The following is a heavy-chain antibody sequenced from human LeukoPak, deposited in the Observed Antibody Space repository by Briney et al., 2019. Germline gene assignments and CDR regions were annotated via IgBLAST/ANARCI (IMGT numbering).Heavy chain of an antibody. V-gene: IGHV3-30-3*01. CDR1: GFTFSNYR. Sequence: PGGSLRLSCAASGFTFSNYRMNWVRQAPGKGLEWVAVISYDGSNKYYADSVKGRFTISRDNSKNTLYLQMNSLRAEDTAVYYCARDARGFDPWGQGTLVTVSS. CDR3: ARDARGFDP. CDR2: ISYDGSNK. J-gene: IGHJ5*02.